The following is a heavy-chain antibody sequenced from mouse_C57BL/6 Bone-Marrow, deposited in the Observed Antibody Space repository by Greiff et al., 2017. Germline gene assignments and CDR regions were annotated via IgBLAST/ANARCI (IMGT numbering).Heavy chain of an antibody. CDR3: AAAGSDMNY. J-gene: IGHJ4*01. CDR2: IYPGSGST. CDR1: GYTFTSYW. D-gene: IGHD1-1*01. Sequence: QVQLQQPGAELVKPGASVKMSCKASGYTFTSYWITWVKQRPGQGLEWIGDIYPGSGSTNYNEKFKSKATLTVDTNSSTAYMQISSMTSKDSAVYYCAAAGSDMNYWGQGTSVTV. V-gene: IGHV1-55*01.